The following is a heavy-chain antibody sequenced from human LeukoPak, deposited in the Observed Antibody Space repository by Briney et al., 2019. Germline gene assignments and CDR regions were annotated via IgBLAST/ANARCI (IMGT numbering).Heavy chain of an antibody. Sequence: SETLSLTCTVSGGSISSSSYYWGWIRQPPGKGLEWIGSIYYSGSTYYNPSLKSRVTISVDTSKNQFSLKLSSVIAADTAVYYCAWSGSPYYFDYWGQGTLVTVSS. CDR2: IYYSGST. J-gene: IGHJ4*02. CDR3: AWSGSPYYFDY. V-gene: IGHV4-39*01. CDR1: GGSISSSSYY. D-gene: IGHD3-3*01.